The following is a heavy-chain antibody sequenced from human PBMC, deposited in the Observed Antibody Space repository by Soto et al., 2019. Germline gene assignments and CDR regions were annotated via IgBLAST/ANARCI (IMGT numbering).Heavy chain of an antibody. CDR3: ARGTPVFFDY. CDR2: INAANGNT. Sequence: ASVKVSCKALVYSLTNYAIHWVRQAPGQRPEWMGWINAANGNTKYSQKFQGRVTITRDTSANTAYMELSSLRSEDTAVYYCARGTPVFFDYWGQGTLVTVSS. V-gene: IGHV1-3*01. J-gene: IGHJ4*02. CDR1: VYSLTNYA.